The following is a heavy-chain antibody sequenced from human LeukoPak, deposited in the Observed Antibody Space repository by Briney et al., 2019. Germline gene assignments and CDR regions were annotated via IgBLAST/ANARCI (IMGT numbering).Heavy chain of an antibody. V-gene: IGHV1-46*01. J-gene: IGHJ4*02. D-gene: IGHD2-2*02. CDR3: ARGGCSSTSCYKAALDY. CDR1: GYTFTSYY. Sequence: ASVKVSCKASGYTFTSYYMHWVRQAPGQELEWMGIINPSGGSTSYAQKFQGRVTMTRDTSTSTVYMELSSLRSEDTAVYYCARGGCSSTSCYKAALDYWGQGTLVTVSS. CDR2: INPSGGST.